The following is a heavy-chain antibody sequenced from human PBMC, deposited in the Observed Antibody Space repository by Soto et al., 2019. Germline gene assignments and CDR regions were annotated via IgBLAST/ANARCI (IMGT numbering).Heavy chain of an antibody. CDR2: ISSSSSYI. D-gene: IGHD3-3*01. J-gene: IGHJ4*02. CDR1: GFTFSSYS. Sequence: GGSLRLSCAASGFTFSSYSMNWVRQAPGKGLEWVSSISSSSSYIYYADSVKGRFTISRDNAKNSLYLQMNSLRAEDTAVYYCARDGTVAYDFWSGTNYFDYWGQGTLVTVSS. CDR3: ARDGTVAYDFWSGTNYFDY. V-gene: IGHV3-21*01.